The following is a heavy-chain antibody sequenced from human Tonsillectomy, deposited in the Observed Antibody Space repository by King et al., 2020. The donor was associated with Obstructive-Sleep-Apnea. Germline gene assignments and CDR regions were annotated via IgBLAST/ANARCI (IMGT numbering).Heavy chain of an antibody. V-gene: IGHV3-15*01. D-gene: IGHD3-22*01. J-gene: IGHJ3*01. CDR3: TTDRTIVDVTRLFDDVFDV. CDR1: GFSFSNAW. Sequence: VQLVESGGDLVKPGGSLRLSCTASGFSFSNAWMSWVRQAPGKGLEWVGRIKGKIDGGTTDYGAPVKGRFTISRDDSKNKVYLQMNSLKSEDTGVYYCTTDRTIVDVTRLFDDVFDVWGHGTMVIVSS. CDR2: IKGKIDGGTT.